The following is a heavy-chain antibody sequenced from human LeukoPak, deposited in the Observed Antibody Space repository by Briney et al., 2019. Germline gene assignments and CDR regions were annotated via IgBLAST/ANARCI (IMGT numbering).Heavy chain of an antibody. J-gene: IGHJ3*01. V-gene: IGHV5-51*01. Sequence: GESLKISCKGSGYTFTSYWIGWVRQMPGKGLEWMGIIYPDDSDTRYSPSFQGQVTISADKSVRTAYLQWSSLKASDTAMYYCARPNITSYYDSRGYDAFDVWGQGTMVTVSS. CDR3: ARPNITSYYDSRGYDAFDV. CDR2: IYPDDSDT. CDR1: GYTFTSYW. D-gene: IGHD3-22*01.